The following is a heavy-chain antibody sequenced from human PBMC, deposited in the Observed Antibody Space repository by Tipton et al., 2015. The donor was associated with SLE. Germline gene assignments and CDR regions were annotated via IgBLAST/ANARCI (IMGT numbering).Heavy chain of an antibody. CDR2: IYYSGST. V-gene: IGHV4-59*01. J-gene: IGHJ4*02. CDR1: GGSISSYY. CDR3: ARAYDSSGYYPRYFDY. Sequence: TLSLTCTVSGGSISSYYWSWIRQPPGKGLEWIGYIYYSGSTNYNPSLKSRVTISVDTSKNQFSLKLSSVTAADTAVYYCARAYDSSGYYPRYFDYWGQGTLVTVSS. D-gene: IGHD3-22*01.